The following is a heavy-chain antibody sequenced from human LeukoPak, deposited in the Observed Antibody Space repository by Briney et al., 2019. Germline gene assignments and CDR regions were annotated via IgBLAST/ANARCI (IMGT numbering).Heavy chain of an antibody. D-gene: IGHD3-22*01. CDR3: ARDVEYYDSRSYYDTPRTEYFQH. Sequence: PGGSLRLSCDASGFNFRKYGMTWVRQAPGKGLEWVSSITVDGEDTFYADSVKGRFTISRDNSRNTLYLQMNSLRAEDTAVYYCARDVEYYDSRSYYDTPRTEYFQHWGQGTLVTVSS. J-gene: IGHJ1*01. CDR1: GFNFRKYG. CDR2: ITVDGEDT. V-gene: IGHV3-23*01.